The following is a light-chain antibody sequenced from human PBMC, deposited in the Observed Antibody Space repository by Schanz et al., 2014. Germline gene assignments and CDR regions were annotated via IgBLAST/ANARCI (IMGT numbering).Light chain of an antibody. CDR2: DVS. CDR3: SSYASSRTVI. J-gene: IGLJ2*01. Sequence: QSALTQPRSVSGSPGQSVTISCTGTSSDVGTYNYVSWYQQHPGKAPKLMIYDVSKRPSGVPDRFSGSKSGNTASLTISGLQAEDEADYYCSSYASSRTVIFGGGTKLTVL. CDR1: SSDVGTYNY. V-gene: IGLV2-11*01.